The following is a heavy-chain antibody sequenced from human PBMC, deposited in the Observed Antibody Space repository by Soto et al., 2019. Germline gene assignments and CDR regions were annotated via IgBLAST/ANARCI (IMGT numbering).Heavy chain of an antibody. CDR3: ARAPSYYYDSSGYYYYWFDP. CDR2: TYYRSKWYN. CDR1: GDSVSSNSAA. V-gene: IGHV6-1*01. Sequence: QTLSLTCAISGDSVSSNSAAWNWISQSPSRGLEWLGRTYYRSKWYNDYAVSVKSRITINPDTSKNQFPLQLNSVTPEDTAVYYCARAPSYYYDSSGYYYYWFDPWGQGTLVTVSS. J-gene: IGHJ5*02. D-gene: IGHD3-22*01.